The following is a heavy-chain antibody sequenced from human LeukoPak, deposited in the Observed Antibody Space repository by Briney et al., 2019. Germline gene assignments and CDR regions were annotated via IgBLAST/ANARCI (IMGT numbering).Heavy chain of an antibody. J-gene: IGHJ4*02. CDR1: GGSISSYY. CDR2: IYSSGST. D-gene: IGHD3-3*01. Sequence: SETLSLTCTVSGGSISSYYGNWIRQPAGKGLEWIGRIYSSGSTNYNPSLKSRVTISVDTSKNQFSLKLSSVTAADTAVYYCARGRRDFWSGYYSGGGEDYWGQGTLVTVSS. CDR3: ARGRRDFWSGYYSGGGEDY. V-gene: IGHV4-4*07.